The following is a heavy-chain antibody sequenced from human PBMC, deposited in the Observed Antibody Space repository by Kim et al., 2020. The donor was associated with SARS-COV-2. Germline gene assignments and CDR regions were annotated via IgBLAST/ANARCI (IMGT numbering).Heavy chain of an antibody. J-gene: IGHJ4*02. D-gene: IGHD3-22*01. CDR3: ARDLYYYDSSGYYSNEYYFGC. V-gene: IGHV1-3*01. CDR1: GYTFTRYA. CDR2: INAGNGNT. Sequence: ASVKVSCKASGYTFTRYAMHWVRQAPGQRLEWMGWINAGNGNTKYSQKFQGRVTITRDTSASTAYMELSSLRSEDTAVYYCARDLYYYDSSGYYSNEYYFGCWGQGTLVGVSS.